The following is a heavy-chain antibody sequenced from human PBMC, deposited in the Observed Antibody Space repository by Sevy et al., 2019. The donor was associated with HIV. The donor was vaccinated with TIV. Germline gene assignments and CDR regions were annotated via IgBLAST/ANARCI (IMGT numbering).Heavy chain of an antibody. V-gene: IGHV3-23*01. CDR3: AREGCTQPHDY. CDR2: FSFGCGRI. Sequence: GGSLRLSCAASGFTFAKYSMSWVRQAPGKGLEWVSTFSFGCGRINYADSVKGRITISSDDSKNTLFLQMNNLRAEDRATYFCAREGCTQPHDYWGQGTLVTVSS. CDR1: GFTFAKYS. J-gene: IGHJ4*02. D-gene: IGHD2-8*01.